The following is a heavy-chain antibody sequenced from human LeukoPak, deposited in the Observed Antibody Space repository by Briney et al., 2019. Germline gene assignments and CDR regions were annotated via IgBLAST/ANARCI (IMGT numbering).Heavy chain of an antibody. V-gene: IGHV3-23*01. D-gene: IGHD6-19*01. CDR2: ISGSGGST. Sequence: GSLRLSCAASGFTFSSYAMSWVRQAPGKGLEWVSAISGSGGSTYYADSVKGRFTISRDNSKNTLYLQMNSLRAEDTAVYYCARDSSGWYSTGMDVWGQGTTVTVSS. CDR1: GFTFSSYA. J-gene: IGHJ6*02. CDR3: ARDSSGWYSTGMDV.